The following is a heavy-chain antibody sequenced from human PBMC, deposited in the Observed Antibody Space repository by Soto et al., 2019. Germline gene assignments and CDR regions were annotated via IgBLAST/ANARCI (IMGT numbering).Heavy chain of an antibody. CDR1: GGTFSSYA. Sequence: QVQLVQSGAEVKKPGSSVKVSCKASGGTFSSYAISWVRQAPGQGLEWMGGIIPIFGTANYAQKFQGRVTITADKSTSTAYMELSSLRSEDTAVYYCAREGKYYDSSGYYYDGYWGQGTLVTVSS. D-gene: IGHD3-22*01. V-gene: IGHV1-69*06. CDR3: AREGKYYDSSGYYYDGY. J-gene: IGHJ4*02. CDR2: IIPIFGTA.